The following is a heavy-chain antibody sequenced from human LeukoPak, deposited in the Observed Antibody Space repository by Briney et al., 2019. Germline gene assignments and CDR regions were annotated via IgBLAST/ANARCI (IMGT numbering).Heavy chain of an antibody. CDR1: GYSISSGYY. Sequence: SETLSLTCTVSGYSISSGYYWGWIRQPPGKGLEWIGSIYRSGSTYYNPSLKSRVTISVDTSKNQFSLKLSSVTAADTAVYYCARDRGYSSSWYGGRDFDYWGQGTLVTVSS. CDR3: ARDRGYSSSWYGGRDFDY. D-gene: IGHD6-13*01. J-gene: IGHJ4*02. V-gene: IGHV4-38-2*02. CDR2: IYRSGST.